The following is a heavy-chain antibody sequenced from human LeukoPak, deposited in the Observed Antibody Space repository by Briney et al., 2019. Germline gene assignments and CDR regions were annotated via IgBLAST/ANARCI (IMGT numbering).Heavy chain of an antibody. D-gene: IGHD6-19*01. CDR1: GGSISSYY. CDR2: MYYSGST. V-gene: IGHV4-59*01. J-gene: IGHJ5*02. CDR3: ARGGGIAVAGRFDP. Sequence: SETLSLTCTVSGGSISSYYWSWIRQPPGKGLEWIGYMYYSGSTNYNPSLKIRVTISVDTSKNQFSLKLSSVTAADTAGYYGARGGGIAVAGRFDPWGQGTLVTVSS.